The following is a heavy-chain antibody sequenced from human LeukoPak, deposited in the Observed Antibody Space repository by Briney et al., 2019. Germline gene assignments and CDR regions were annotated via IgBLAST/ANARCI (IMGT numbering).Heavy chain of an antibody. CDR3: ARWAANDAFDI. CDR1: GFTFSSYA. J-gene: IGHJ3*02. CDR2: ISSSSSYI. Sequence: GGSLRLSCAASGFTFSSYAMSWVRQAPGKGLEWVSSISSSSSYIYYADSVKGRFTISRDNAKNSLYLQMNSLRAEDTAVYYCARWAANDAFDIWGQGTMVTVSS. V-gene: IGHV3-21*01. D-gene: IGHD2-15*01.